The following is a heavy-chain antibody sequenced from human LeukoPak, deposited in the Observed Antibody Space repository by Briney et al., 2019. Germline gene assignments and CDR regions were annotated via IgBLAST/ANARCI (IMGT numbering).Heavy chain of an antibody. CDR3: ARSPLSGSYYGWPPYYFDC. V-gene: IGHV4-59*01. Sequence: SETLSLTCTVSGGSISSYYWSWIQQPPGKGLEWIGYIYYSGSTNYNPSLKSRVTISVDTSKNQFSLKLSSVTAADTAVYYCARSPLSGSYYGWPPYYFDCWGQGTPVTVSS. J-gene: IGHJ4*02. CDR2: IYYSGST. D-gene: IGHD1-26*01. CDR1: GGSISSYY.